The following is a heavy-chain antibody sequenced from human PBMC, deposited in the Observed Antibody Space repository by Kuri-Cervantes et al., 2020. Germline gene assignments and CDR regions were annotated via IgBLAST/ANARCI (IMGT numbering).Heavy chain of an antibody. CDR3: ARAQGGIFFPYYGMDV. J-gene: IGHJ6*02. Sequence: ASVKVSCKASGYTFTSYGISWVRQAPGQGLEWMGWISAYNGNTNYAQKLQGRATMTTDTSTSTAYMELRSLRSDDTAVYYCARAQGGIFFPYYGMDVWGQGTTVTVSS. V-gene: IGHV1-18*01. D-gene: IGHD3-9*01. CDR2: ISAYNGNT. CDR1: GYTFTSYG.